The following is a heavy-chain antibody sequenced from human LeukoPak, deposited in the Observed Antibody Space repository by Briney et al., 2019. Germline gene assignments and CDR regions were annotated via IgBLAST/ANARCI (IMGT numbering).Heavy chain of an antibody. CDR3: AKGARGDTVTSIVGLNWFDP. J-gene: IGHJ5*02. V-gene: IGHV3-30*18. CDR2: ISYDGSHK. Sequence: PGRSLRLSCAASGIPFRSYGMHWVRQAPGKGLEWVVVISYDGSHKYYADSVKGRFSISRDNSKNTLYLQMNSLRADDTAVYYCAKGARGDTVTSIVGLNWFDPWGQGTLVTVSS. D-gene: IGHD4-17*01. CDR1: GIPFRSYG.